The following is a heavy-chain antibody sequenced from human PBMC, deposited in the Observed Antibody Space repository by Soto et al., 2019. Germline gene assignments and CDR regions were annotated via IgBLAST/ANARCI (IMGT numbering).Heavy chain of an antibody. CDR3: AHEDYDFWSGYYFDY. CDR1: GFTFDDYA. Sequence: GGSLRLSCAASGFTFDDYAMHWVRQAPGKGLEWVSGISWNSGSIGYADSVKGRFTISRDNAKNSLYLQMNSLRAEDTALYYCAHEDYDFWSGYYFDYWGQGTLVTVSS. V-gene: IGHV3-9*01. CDR2: ISWNSGSI. D-gene: IGHD3-3*01. J-gene: IGHJ4*02.